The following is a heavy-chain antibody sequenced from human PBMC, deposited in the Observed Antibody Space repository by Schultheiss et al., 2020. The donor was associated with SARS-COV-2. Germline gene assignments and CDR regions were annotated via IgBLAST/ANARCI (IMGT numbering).Heavy chain of an antibody. D-gene: IGHD3-3*01. Sequence: SETLSLTCAVYGGSFSGYYWSWIRQPPGKGLEWIGYIYYSGSTNYNPSLKSRVTISVDTSKNQFSLKLSSVTAADTAVYYCASYDFWSGYYTADYWGQGTLVTVSS. J-gene: IGHJ4*02. CDR3: ASYDFWSGYYTADY. V-gene: IGHV4-34*11. CDR1: GGSFSGYY. CDR2: IYYSGST.